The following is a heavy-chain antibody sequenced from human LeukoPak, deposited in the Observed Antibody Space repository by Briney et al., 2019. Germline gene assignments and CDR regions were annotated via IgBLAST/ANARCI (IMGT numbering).Heavy chain of an antibody. Sequence: PGGSLRLSCAASGFTFDDYGMSWVRQAPGKGLEWVSGINWNGGSTGYADSVKGRFTISRDNAKNSLYLEMNSLRAEDTALYYCARVGSYTLHYYMDVWGKGTTVTVSS. CDR1: GFTFDDYG. V-gene: IGHV3-20*04. CDR3: ARVGSYTLHYYMDV. CDR2: INWNGGST. J-gene: IGHJ6*03. D-gene: IGHD1-26*01.